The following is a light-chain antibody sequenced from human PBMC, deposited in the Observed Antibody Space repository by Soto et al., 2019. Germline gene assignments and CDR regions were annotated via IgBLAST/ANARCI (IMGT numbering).Light chain of an antibody. V-gene: IGLV1-47*01. CDR1: SSDVGRNY. CDR3: SSYTSSSTLVV. Sequence: QSVLTQPPSASATPGQRVIISCSGSSSDVGRNYVHWYQQFPGTAPKLHIYRNDQRPSGVPDRFSGSKSGNTASLTISGLQAEDEADYYCSSYTSSSTLVVFGGGTKVTVL. CDR2: RND. J-gene: IGLJ2*01.